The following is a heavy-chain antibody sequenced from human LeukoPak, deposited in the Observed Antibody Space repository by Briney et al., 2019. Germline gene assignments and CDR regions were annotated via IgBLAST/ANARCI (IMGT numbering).Heavy chain of an antibody. Sequence: GASVKVSCRASGHTFTDYYLHWVRQAPGQGLQWMGMVNPTAGSRAYAQDFQDRVTMTRDTSTSTVYMELYSLRSEDTAMYYCARDLTNWGQGTPVTVSS. CDR2: VNPTAGSR. V-gene: IGHV1-46*03. CDR1: GHTFTDYY. J-gene: IGHJ4*02. CDR3: ARDLTN.